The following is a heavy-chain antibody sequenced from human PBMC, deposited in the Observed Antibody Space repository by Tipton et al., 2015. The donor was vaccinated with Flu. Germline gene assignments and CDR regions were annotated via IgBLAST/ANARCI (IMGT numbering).Heavy chain of an antibody. V-gene: IGHV3-7*01. J-gene: IGHJ4*02. Sequence: SLRLSCVASGFIFTDYWMAWVRQAPGKGLEWVANINYDGSTIYYLDSVKGRFTISRDNAKNSLYLQMNNLRAEDTAVYYCTRRLVEDWGQGTQVTVSS. CDR1: GFIFTDYW. CDR3: TRRLVED. CDR2: INYDGSTI.